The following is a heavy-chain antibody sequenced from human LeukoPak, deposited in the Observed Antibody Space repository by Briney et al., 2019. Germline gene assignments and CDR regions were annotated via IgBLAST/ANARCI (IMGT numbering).Heavy chain of an antibody. CDR1: GYTFTGYY. V-gene: IGHV1-2*02. D-gene: IGHD3-22*01. Sequence: SVKVSCKASGYTFTGYYMHWVRQAPGQGLEWMGWINPNSGGTNYAQKFQGRVTMTRDTSISTAYMELSRLRSDDTAVYYCARVRDSSGYYSMPTDYWGQGTLVTVSS. J-gene: IGHJ4*02. CDR2: INPNSGGT. CDR3: ARVRDSSGYYSMPTDY.